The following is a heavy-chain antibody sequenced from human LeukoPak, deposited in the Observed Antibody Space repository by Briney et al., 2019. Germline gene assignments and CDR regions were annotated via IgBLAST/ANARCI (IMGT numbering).Heavy chain of an antibody. CDR1: GGSISSSSYY. V-gene: IGHV4-39*01. J-gene: IGHJ5*02. Sequence: SETLSLTCTVSGGSISSSSYYWGWIRQPPGKGLEWIGSIYYGGSTYYNPSLKGRVTMSVDTSKKQISLKLTSVTAADTAVYYCARQCSWYFKVSSNWFDPWGQGTLVTVSS. CDR3: ARQCSWYFKVSSNWFDP. D-gene: IGHD6-13*01. CDR2: IYYGGST.